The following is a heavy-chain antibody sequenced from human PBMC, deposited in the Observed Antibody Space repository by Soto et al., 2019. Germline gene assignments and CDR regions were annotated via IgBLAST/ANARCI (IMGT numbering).Heavy chain of an antibody. Sequence: ASVKVSCKASGGTFSSYAISWVRQAPGQGLEWMGGIIPIFGTANYAQKFQGRVTITADESTSTAYMELSSLRSEDTAVYYCARGLGYCISTSCPYGMDVWGQGTTVTVS. D-gene: IGHD2-2*01. CDR2: IIPIFGTA. CDR3: ARGLGYCISTSCPYGMDV. CDR1: GGTFSSYA. V-gene: IGHV1-69*13. J-gene: IGHJ6*02.